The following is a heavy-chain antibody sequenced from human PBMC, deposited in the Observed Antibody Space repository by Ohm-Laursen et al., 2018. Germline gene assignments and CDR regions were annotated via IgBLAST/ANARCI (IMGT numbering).Heavy chain of an antibody. CDR3: VLYSSFSVS. CDR2: IYYNGNP. Sequence: GTLSLTCTVSGGSISSYYWSYIRQPPGKGLEWIGYIYYNGNPRYNPSLESRVTISVDPSKNQFSLKLNSVTAADTALYYCVLYSSFSVSWGQGTPVTVSS. D-gene: IGHD6-6*01. CDR1: GGSISSYY. J-gene: IGHJ5*02. V-gene: IGHV4-59*08.